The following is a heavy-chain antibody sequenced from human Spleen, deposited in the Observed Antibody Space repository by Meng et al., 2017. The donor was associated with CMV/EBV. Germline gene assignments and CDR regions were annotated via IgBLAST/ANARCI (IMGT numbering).Heavy chain of an antibody. CDR2: ISAYNGNT. CDR3: ARDYTYYYGSGSLYYFDY. CDR1: GYTFTSYG. J-gene: IGHJ4*02. Sequence: ASVKVSCKASGYTFTSYGITWVRQAPGQGLEWMGWISAYNGNTNYAQNLQGRVTMTTDTSTSTAYMELRSLRSDDTAVYYCARDYTYYYGSGSLYYFDYWGQGTLVTVSS. D-gene: IGHD3-10*01. V-gene: IGHV1-18*04.